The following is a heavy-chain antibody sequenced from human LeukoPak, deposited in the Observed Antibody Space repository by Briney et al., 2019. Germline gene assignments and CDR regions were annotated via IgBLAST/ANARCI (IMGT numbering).Heavy chain of an antibody. CDR1: GFTYSSYG. Sequence: GGSLRLSCAASGFTYSSYGMTWVRQAPGKGLEWVSGISGSGSRTDYADSVKGQFTISRDNAKNTLYLQMNSLRAEDTAAYYCAKGSREWELLDAFDIWGQGTMVTVSS. V-gene: IGHV3-23*01. CDR3: AKGSREWELLDAFDI. CDR2: ISGSGSRT. D-gene: IGHD1-26*01. J-gene: IGHJ3*02.